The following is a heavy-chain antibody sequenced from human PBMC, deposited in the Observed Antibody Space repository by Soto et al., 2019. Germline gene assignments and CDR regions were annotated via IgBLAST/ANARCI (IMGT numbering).Heavy chain of an antibody. CDR2: IHYSGTT. Sequence: PSETLSLTCTVSGASMSNNFWSWIRQPPGKGLEWIAYIHYSGTTKFNPSLNSRVTISLDTSKNQFSLKLTSVTAADTAVYYCAGTPYYDFWSGYHPIDYWGQGTLVTVSS. V-gene: IGHV4-59*08. D-gene: IGHD3-3*01. J-gene: IGHJ4*02. CDR3: AGTPYYDFWSGYHPIDY. CDR1: GASMSNNF.